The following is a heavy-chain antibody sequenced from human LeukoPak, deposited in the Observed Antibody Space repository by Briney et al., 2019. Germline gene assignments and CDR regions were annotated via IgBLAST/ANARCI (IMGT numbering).Heavy chain of an antibody. V-gene: IGHV4-31*03. CDR1: GGSISSGGYY. D-gene: IGHD4-23*01. CDR2: IYYSGST. J-gene: IGHJ5*02. CDR3: AREVKNWFDP. Sequence: SETLSLTCTVSGGSISSGGYYWSWIRQHPGKGLEWIEYIYYSGSTYYNPSLKSRVTISVDTSKNQFSLELSSVTAADTAVYYCAREVKNWFDPWGQGTLVTVSS.